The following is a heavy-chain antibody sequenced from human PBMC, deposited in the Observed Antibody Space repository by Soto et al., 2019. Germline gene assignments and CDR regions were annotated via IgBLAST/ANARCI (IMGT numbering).Heavy chain of an antibody. CDR2: IYYSGST. Sequence: SETLSLTCTVSGGSISSYYWSWIRQHPGKGLEWIGYIYYSGSTNYNPSLKSRVTISVDTSKNQFSLKLSSVTAADTAVYYCARGGDGYNYRYFDYWGQGTLVTVSS. V-gene: IGHV4-59*01. J-gene: IGHJ4*02. D-gene: IGHD5-12*01. CDR3: ARGGDGYNYRYFDY. CDR1: GGSISSYY.